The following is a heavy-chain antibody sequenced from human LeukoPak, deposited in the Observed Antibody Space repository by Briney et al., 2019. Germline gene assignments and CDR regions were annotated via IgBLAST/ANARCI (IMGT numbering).Heavy chain of an antibody. CDR3: PSRHYYDSSFDY. Sequence: PSETLSLTCTVSGGSISSGSYYWSWIRQPAGKGLEWIGRIYTSGSTNYNPSLKSRVTISVDTSKNQFSLKLSSVTAADTAVYYCPSRHYYDSSFDYWGQGTLVTVSS. J-gene: IGHJ4*02. V-gene: IGHV4-61*02. CDR2: IYTSGST. D-gene: IGHD3-22*01. CDR1: GGSISSGSYY.